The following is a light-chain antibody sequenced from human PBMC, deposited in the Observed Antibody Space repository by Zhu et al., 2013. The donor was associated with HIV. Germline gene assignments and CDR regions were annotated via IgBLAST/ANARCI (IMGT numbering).Light chain of an antibody. CDR3: QQYNSYPWT. J-gene: IGKJ1*01. CDR1: QGISTY. V-gene: IGKV1-9*01. Sequence: IQLTQSPSSLSASVGDRVTITCRASQGISTYLAWYQQKAGKAPKLLIYAASTLQSGVPSRFSGSGSGTEFTLTISSLQPDDFATYYCQQYNSYPWTFGQGTKVEIK. CDR2: AAS.